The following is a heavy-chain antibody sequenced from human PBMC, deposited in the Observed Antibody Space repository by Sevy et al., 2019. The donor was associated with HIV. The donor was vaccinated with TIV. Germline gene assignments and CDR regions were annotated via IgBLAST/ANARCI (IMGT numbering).Heavy chain of an antibody. J-gene: IGHJ4*02. V-gene: IGHV3-21*01. CDR3: ASQLQVTTVEGDYYFDY. CDR2: ISSSSSYI. CDR1: GFTFSSYS. Sequence: GGSLRLSCAASGFTFSSYSMNWVRQAPGKGLEWVSSISSSSSYIYYADSVKGRFTISRDNAKNSMYLQMNSMRAEDTAVYYFASQLQVTTVEGDYYFDYWGQGTLVTVSS. D-gene: IGHD1-1*01.